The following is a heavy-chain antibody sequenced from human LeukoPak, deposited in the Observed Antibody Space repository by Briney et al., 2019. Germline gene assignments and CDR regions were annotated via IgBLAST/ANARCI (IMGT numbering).Heavy chain of an antibody. CDR1: GFTFSSYA. V-gene: IGHV3-23*01. CDR2: ISGSGGST. Sequence: GVSLRLSCAASGFTFSSYAMSWVRQAPGKGLEWVSAISGSGGSTYYADSVKGRFTISRDNSVNTLFLQMNSLRVEDTAVYYCAKARSISASSGHWGQGTLVIVSS. D-gene: IGHD6-19*01. J-gene: IGHJ4*02. CDR3: AKARSISASSGH.